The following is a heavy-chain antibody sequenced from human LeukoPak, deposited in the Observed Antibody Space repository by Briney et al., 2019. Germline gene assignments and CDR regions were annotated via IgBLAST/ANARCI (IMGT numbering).Heavy chain of an antibody. V-gene: IGHV4-61*02. D-gene: IGHD2-2*01. CDR3: ARGPYIVVVPAANCWFDP. Sequence: SETLSLTCTVSGGSISSGSYYWSWIRQPAGKGLEWIGRIYTSGSTNYNPSLKSRVTISVDTSKNQFSLKLSSVTAADTAVYYCARGPYIVVVPAANCWFDPWGQGTLVIVSS. CDR2: IYTSGST. J-gene: IGHJ5*02. CDR1: GGSISSGSYY.